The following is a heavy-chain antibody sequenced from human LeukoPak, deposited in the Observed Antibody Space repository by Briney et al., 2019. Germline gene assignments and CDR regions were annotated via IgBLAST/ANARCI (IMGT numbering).Heavy chain of an antibody. Sequence: SETLSLTCSVSGGSISSNTYSWGWVRQPPGEGLEWIGSISNSGSTYYNPSLKSRLTISVDTSKNQFSPKLTSVTAADTAVYYCGSVDRGWFGVGDYWGQGTLVTVSS. CDR2: ISNSGST. D-gene: IGHD3-10*01. CDR1: GGSISSNTYS. J-gene: IGHJ4*02. CDR3: GSVDRGWFGVGDY. V-gene: IGHV4-39*01.